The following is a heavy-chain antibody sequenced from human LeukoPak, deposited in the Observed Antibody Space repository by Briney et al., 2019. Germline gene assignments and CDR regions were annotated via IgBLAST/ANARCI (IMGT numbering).Heavy chain of an antibody. CDR3: ARRADCSSTSCYPSYYYYYMDV. Sequence: PGRSLRLSCAASGFTFSSYAMHWVRQAPGKGLEWVAVISYDGSNKYYADSVKGRFTISRDNSKNTLYLQMGSLRAEDMAVYYCARRADCSSTSCYPSYYYYYMDVWGKGTTVTISS. CDR1: GFTFSSYA. J-gene: IGHJ6*03. CDR2: ISYDGSNK. D-gene: IGHD2-2*01. V-gene: IGHV3-30*14.